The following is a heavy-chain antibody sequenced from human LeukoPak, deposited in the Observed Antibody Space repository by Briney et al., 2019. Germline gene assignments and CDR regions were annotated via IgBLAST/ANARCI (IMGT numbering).Heavy chain of an antibody. J-gene: IGHJ4*02. CDR2: INPSGGST. CDR1: GYTFTGYY. V-gene: IGHV1-46*01. D-gene: IGHD3-10*01. Sequence: GASVKVSCKASGYTFTGYYMHWVRQAPGQGLEWVGIINPSGGSTSYTQKFQGRVTMTRDTSTSTVYMELSSLRSEDTAVYYCARGTYYYGSGSYPHFDNWGQGTLVTVSS. CDR3: ARGTYYYGSGSYPHFDN.